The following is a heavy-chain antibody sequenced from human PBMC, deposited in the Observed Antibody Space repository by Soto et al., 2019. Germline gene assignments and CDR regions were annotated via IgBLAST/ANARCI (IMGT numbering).Heavy chain of an antibody. Sequence: QVQLVQSGAEVKKPGSSVKVSCKASGGTFSNYAISWVRQAPGQGLEWMGGIIPIFGTTNYAQRFQGRVTITADESTSTAYMELSRLRSEDTAVYYCARVSSCWYKDYFDYWGQGTLFTVSS. V-gene: IGHV1-69*12. D-gene: IGHD6-13*01. CDR3: ARVSSCWYKDYFDY. CDR2: IIPIFGTT. CDR1: GGTFSNYA. J-gene: IGHJ4*02.